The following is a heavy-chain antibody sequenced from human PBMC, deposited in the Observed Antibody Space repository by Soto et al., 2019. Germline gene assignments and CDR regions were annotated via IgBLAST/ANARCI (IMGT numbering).Heavy chain of an antibody. Sequence: QLQLQESGSGLVKPSQTLSLTCAVSGGSISSGGYSWSWIRQPPGKGLEWIGYIHHSGSTNYNPSLNRRVTIPVGRSRTRSAPELSSVTAAVPAVYDCARVPDYWGQGTLVAVSS. CDR2: IHHSGST. CDR3: ARVPDY. V-gene: IGHV4-30-2*01. J-gene: IGHJ4*02. CDR1: GGSISSGGYS.